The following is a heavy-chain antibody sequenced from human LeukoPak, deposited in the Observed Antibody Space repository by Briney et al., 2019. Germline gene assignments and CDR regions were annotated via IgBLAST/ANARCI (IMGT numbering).Heavy chain of an antibody. CDR1: GFTFSTYA. J-gene: IGHJ4*02. Sequence: GGSLRLSCAASGFTFSTYAMSWVRQAPGKGLEWVSGISVSGDTTHYADPVKGRFTISRDNSKNTLYLQMNSLRAEDTAVYSCAKEGSDYYGSGSYYFDYWGQGTLVTVSS. CDR3: AKEGSDYYGSGSYYFDY. V-gene: IGHV3-23*01. D-gene: IGHD3-10*01. CDR2: ISVSGDTT.